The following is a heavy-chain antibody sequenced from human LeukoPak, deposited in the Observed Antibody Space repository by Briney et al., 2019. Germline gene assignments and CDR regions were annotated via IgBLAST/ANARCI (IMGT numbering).Heavy chain of an antibody. CDR3: ARVDSSGWYPANGYFDY. CDR2: IYHSGST. D-gene: IGHD6-19*01. J-gene: IGHJ4*02. Sequence: SETLSLTCAVSGGSISSSHWWSWVRQPPGKGLEWIGEIYHSGSTNYNPSLKSRVTISVDKSKNQFSLKLSSVTAADTAVYYCARVDSSGWYPANGYFDYWGQGTLVTVSS. CDR1: GGSISSSHW. V-gene: IGHV4-4*02.